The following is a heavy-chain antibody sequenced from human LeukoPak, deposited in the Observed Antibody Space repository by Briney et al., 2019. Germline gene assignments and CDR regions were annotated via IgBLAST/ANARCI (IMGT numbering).Heavy chain of an antibody. CDR1: GFTFSYYS. D-gene: IGHD1-26*01. J-gene: IGHJ4*02. CDR2: ITSRSTYI. Sequence: GGSLRLSCAASGFTFSYYSMHWVRQAPGRGLEWVSSITSRSTYIYFADSLKGRFTVSRDNAKNSLYLQMNSLRAEDTAVYYCARPSGTYLGAFDYWGQGTPVTVSS. V-gene: IGHV3-21*01. CDR3: ARPSGTYLGAFDY.